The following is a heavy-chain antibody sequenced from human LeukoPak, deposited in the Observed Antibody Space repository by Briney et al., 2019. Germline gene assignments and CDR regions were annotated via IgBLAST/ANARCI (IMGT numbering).Heavy chain of an antibody. D-gene: IGHD6-13*01. CDR2: ISGSGGST. CDR1: GFTFSNYW. Sequence: GGSLRLSCAASGFTFSNYWMHWVRQAPGKGLEWVSAISGSGGSTYYADSVKGRFTISRDNSKNTLYLQMNSLRAEDTAVYYCAKDPFFGSSWYDYWGQGTLVTVSS. V-gene: IGHV3-23*01. CDR3: AKDPFFGSSWYDY. J-gene: IGHJ4*02.